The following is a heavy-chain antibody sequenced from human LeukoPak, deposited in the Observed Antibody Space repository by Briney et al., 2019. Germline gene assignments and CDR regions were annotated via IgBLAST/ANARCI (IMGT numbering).Heavy chain of an antibody. D-gene: IGHD6-13*01. J-gene: IGHJ6*02. V-gene: IGHV4-39*07. CDR1: GGSISSSSYY. Sequence: SETLSLTCTVSGGSISSSSYYWGWIRQPPGKGLEWIGSIYYSGSTYYNPSLKSRVTISVDTSKNQFSLKLSSVTAADTAVYYCAREGAMYSSSWSVGPYYYYGMDVWGQGTTVTVSS. CDR2: IYYSGST. CDR3: AREGAMYSSSWSVGPYYYYGMDV.